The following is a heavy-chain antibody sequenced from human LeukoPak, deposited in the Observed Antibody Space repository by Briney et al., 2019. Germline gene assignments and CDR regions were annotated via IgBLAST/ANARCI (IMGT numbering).Heavy chain of an antibody. CDR1: GFSFSGYS. CDR3: SRETTSGY. CDR2: ISRGSHTI. Sequence: GGSLRLSCAASGFSFSGYSMNWVRQPPGRGLEWISYISRGSHTIYYADSVGGRFTISRDDAKNSLYLQMNSLRAEDTGIYYCSRETTSGYWGQGTLVTVSS. V-gene: IGHV3-48*04. D-gene: IGHD1-1*01. J-gene: IGHJ4*02.